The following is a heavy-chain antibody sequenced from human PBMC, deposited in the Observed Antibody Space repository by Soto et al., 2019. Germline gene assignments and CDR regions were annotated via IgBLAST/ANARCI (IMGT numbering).Heavy chain of an antibody. CDR2: IKQDGSEK. J-gene: IGHJ4*02. CDR1: GFTFSSYW. D-gene: IGHD3-22*01. V-gene: IGHV3-7*01. CDR3: ARAYDSSGYYYFDY. Sequence: GGSLSLACAASGFTFSSYWMSWVRQAPGKGLEWVANIKQDGSEKYYVDSVKGRFTISRDNAKNSLYLQMNSLRAEDTAVYYCARAYDSSGYYYFDYWGQGTLVTVSS.